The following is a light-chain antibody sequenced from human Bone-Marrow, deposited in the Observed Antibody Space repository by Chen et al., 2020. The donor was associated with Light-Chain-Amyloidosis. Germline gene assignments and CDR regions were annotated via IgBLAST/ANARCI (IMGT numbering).Light chain of an antibody. Sequence: SSELTHPPSVSVSPGQTARITCSGDDLPTKYAYWYQQKPGQAPVLVIHRDTERPSGISERFSGSSSGTKATLTISGVQAEDEADYHCESAANSGTYEVIFGGGTKLTVL. CDR3: ESAANSGTYEVI. J-gene: IGLJ2*01. V-gene: IGLV3-25*03. CDR1: DLPTKY. CDR2: RDT.